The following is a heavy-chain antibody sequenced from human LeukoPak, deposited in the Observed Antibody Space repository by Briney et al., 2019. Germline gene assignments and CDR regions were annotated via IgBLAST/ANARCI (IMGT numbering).Heavy chain of an antibody. D-gene: IGHD2-15*01. J-gene: IGHJ5*02. V-gene: IGHV3-21*01. CDR3: AREGVPYCSGGSCYPNWFDP. Sequence: GGSLRLSCAASGFTFSSYSMNWVRQAPGKGLEWVSSISSSSSYIYYADSVKGRFTISRDNAKNSLYLQMNSLRAEDTAVYYCAREGVPYCSGGSCYPNWFDPWGQGTLVPVSS. CDR2: ISSSSSYI. CDR1: GFTFSSYS.